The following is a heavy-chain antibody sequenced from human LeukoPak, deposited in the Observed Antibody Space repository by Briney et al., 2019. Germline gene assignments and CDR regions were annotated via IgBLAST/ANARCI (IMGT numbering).Heavy chain of an antibody. CDR2: IYTSGNT. V-gene: IGHV4-4*07. CDR1: GGSISSYY. J-gene: IGHJ4*02. D-gene: IGHD3-22*01. CDR3: ERDGYYFDCSGYYF. Sequence: SETLSLTCTVSGGSISSYYWRWIRQPAGKGLEWVGHIYTSGNTNYNPSLKSRVTMSVDTSKNQFSLKLRSVTAADTAVYYCERDGYYFDCSGYYFWGQGTLVTVSS.